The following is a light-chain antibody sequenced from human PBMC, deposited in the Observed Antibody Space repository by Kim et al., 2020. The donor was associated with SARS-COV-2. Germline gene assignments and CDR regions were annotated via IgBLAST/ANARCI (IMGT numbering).Light chain of an antibody. Sequence: DGQMNQSPSTLSASVGDRVTITCRASQSINIWLAWYQQKPGKAPNLLIFKASNLKNGVPSRFSGSGSETEFTLTISSLQPDDSATYFCQQYNTFPWTFGQGTKVDLK. J-gene: IGKJ1*01. CDR1: QSINIW. CDR2: KAS. CDR3: QQYNTFPWT. V-gene: IGKV1-5*03.